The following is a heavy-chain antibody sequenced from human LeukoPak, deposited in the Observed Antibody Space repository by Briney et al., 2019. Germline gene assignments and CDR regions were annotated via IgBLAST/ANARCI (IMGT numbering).Heavy chain of an antibody. D-gene: IGHD3-22*01. J-gene: IGHJ1*01. CDR2: INPNSGGT. V-gene: IGHV1-2*02. CDR3: AREHDSSGYYDRFQH. CDR1: GYTFTGYY. Sequence: GASVEVSCKASGYTFTGYYMHWVRQAPGQGLEWMGWINPNSGGTNYAQKFQGRVTMTRDTSISTAYMELSRLRSDDTAVYYCAREHDSSGYYDRFQHWGQGTLVTVSS.